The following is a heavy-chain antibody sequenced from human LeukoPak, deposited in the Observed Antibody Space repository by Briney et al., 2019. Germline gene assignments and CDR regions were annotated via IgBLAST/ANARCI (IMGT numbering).Heavy chain of an antibody. CDR2: ISDSGGSA. V-gene: IGHV3-23*01. Sequence: GGSLRLSCAASGFTFNTYAMSWVRQAPGKGLEWVSAISDSGGSAYYADSVKGRFTISRDNSKNTLYLQMNSLRAEDTAVYYCSKYYGDYNALFHYWGQGTLVTVSS. CDR1: GFTFNTYA. CDR3: SKYYGDYNALFHY. J-gene: IGHJ4*02. D-gene: IGHD4-17*01.